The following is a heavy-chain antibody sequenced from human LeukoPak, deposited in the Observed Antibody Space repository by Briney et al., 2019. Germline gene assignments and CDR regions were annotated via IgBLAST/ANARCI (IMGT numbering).Heavy chain of an antibody. Sequence: GGSLRLSCAASGFTFSDYILDWVRQAPGKGLEGVGRIRRGTNNYTTEYAASVKGRFIISRDDSKNSLYLHMNSLKPEDTAVYHCTRDGGDSTKTAFDMWGQGTMVTVSS. CDR3: TRDGGDSTKTAFDM. V-gene: IGHV3-72*01. J-gene: IGHJ3*02. D-gene: IGHD2/OR15-2a*01. CDR2: IRRGTNNYTT. CDR1: GFTFSDYI.